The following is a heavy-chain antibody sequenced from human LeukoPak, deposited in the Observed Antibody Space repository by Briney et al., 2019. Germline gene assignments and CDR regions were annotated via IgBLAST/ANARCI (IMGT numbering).Heavy chain of an antibody. J-gene: IGHJ4*02. CDR2: ISSSSSTI. CDR1: GFTFSSYS. CDR3: ASYCSSTSCYRGYFDY. V-gene: IGHV3-48*01. D-gene: IGHD2-2*02. Sequence: GGSLRLSCAASGFTFSSYSMNWVRQAPGKGLEWVSCISSSSSTIYYADSVKGRFTISRDNAKNSLYLQMNSLRAEDTAVYYCASYCSSTSCYRGYFDYWGQGTLVTVSS.